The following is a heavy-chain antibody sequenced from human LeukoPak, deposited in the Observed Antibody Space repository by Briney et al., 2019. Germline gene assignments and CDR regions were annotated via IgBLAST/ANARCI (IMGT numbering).Heavy chain of an antibody. CDR1: GGSISSGSYY. J-gene: IGHJ4*02. D-gene: IGHD6-19*01. V-gene: IGHV4-61*02. CDR3: ARRQWLGPFDY. Sequence: SETLSLTCTVSGGSISSGSYYWSWIRQPAGKGLEWIGRIYTSGSTNYNPSLKSRVTISVDTSKNQFSLKLSSVTAADTAVYYCARRQWLGPFDYWGQGTLVTVSS. CDR2: IYTSGST.